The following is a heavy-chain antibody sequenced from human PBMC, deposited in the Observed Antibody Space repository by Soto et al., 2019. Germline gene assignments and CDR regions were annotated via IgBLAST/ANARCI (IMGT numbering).Heavy chain of an antibody. Sequence: SESLSLTCAVYGESFSGYYWSWIRQPPGKGLEWIGYSYHTGITKYNPALRSRVTISVDTSKNQFSLNLKSVTAAETAVYYCARDRGTDDSCGQGIPVTVSP. V-gene: IGHV4-59*01. CDR1: GESFSGYY. J-gene: IGHJ4*02. CDR2: SYHTGIT. CDR3: ARDRGTDDS.